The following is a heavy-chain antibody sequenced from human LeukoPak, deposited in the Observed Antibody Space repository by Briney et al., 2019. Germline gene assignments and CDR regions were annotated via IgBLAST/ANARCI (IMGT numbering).Heavy chain of an antibody. CDR2: IYHSGST. CDR3: ARGTYSYGYDY. CDR1: GGSISSGGYY. D-gene: IGHD5-18*01. V-gene: IGHV4-30-2*01. J-gene: IGHJ4*02. Sequence: SQTLSLTCTVSGGSISSGGYYWSWIRQPPGKGQEWIGYIYHSGSTYYNPSLKSRVTISVDRSKNQFSLKLSSVTAADTAVYYCARGTYSYGYDYWGQGTLVTVSS.